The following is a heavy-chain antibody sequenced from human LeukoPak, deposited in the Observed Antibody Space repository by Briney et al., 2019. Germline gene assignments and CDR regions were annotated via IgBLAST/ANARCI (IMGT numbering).Heavy chain of an antibody. D-gene: IGHD2-15*01. J-gene: IGHJ4*02. V-gene: IGHV3-30*18. CDR1: GFTFSSYG. CDR3: AKDHTKYCSGGSCYSRGFEY. Sequence: PGRSLRLSCAASGFTFSSYGMHWVRQAPGKGLEWVAVISYDGSNKYYADSVKGRFTISRDNSKNTLYLQMNSLRAEDTAVYYCAKDHTKYCSGGSCYSRGFEYWGQGTLVTVSS. CDR2: ISYDGSNK.